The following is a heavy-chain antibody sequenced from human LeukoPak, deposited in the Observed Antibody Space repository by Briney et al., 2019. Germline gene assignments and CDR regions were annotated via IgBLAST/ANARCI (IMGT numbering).Heavy chain of an antibody. D-gene: IGHD4-11*01. Sequence: PGGSLRLSCAASGFTFSSYAMSWVRQALGKGLEWVSGISGSGGSTYYADSVKGRFTISRDNSKNTLHLQMNSLRAEDTAVYYCAKPMYSNYPSYYYGMDVWGQGTTVTVSS. CDR1: GFTFSSYA. CDR3: AKPMYSNYPSYYYGMDV. J-gene: IGHJ6*02. CDR2: ISGSGGST. V-gene: IGHV3-23*01.